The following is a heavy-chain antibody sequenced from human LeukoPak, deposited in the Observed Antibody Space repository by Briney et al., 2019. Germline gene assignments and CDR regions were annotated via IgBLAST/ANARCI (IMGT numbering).Heavy chain of an antibody. D-gene: IGHD3-10*01. CDR3: ATIEDYYGYFDY. Sequence: ASVKVSCKVSGYTLTELSMHWVQQAPGKGLEWMGGFDPEDGETIYAQKFQGRVTMTEDTSTDTAYMELSSLRSEDTAVYYCATIEDYYGYFDYWGQGTLVTVSS. V-gene: IGHV1-24*01. CDR1: GYTLTELS. J-gene: IGHJ4*02. CDR2: FDPEDGET.